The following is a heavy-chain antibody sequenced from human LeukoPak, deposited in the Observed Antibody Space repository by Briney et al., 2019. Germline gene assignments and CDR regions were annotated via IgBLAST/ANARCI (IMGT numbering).Heavy chain of an antibody. J-gene: IGHJ4*02. Sequence: PGRSLTLSCAASGFTFSSYAMSWVRQAPGKGLEWVSAISGSGGSTYYADSVKGRFTISRDNSKNTLYLQMNSLRAEDTAVYYCAKSMTGVRGDYDYWGQGTLVTVSS. D-gene: IGHD3-10*01. CDR1: GFTFSSYA. CDR3: AKSMTGVRGDYDY. CDR2: ISGSGGST. V-gene: IGHV3-23*01.